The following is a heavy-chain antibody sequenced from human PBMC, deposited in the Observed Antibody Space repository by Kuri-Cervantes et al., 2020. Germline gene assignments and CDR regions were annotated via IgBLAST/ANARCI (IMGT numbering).Heavy chain of an antibody. CDR1: GYTFTGYY. CDR2: INPNSGGT. Sequence: ASVKVSCKASGYTFTGYYMHWVRQAPGQGLEWMGWINPNSGGTNYAQKFQGRVTMTTDTSTSTAYMELRSLRSDDTAVYYCATGGENYYGSGSYWDWFDPWGQGTLVTVSS. D-gene: IGHD3-10*01. V-gene: IGHV1-2*02. J-gene: IGHJ5*02. CDR3: ATGGENYYGSGSYWDWFDP.